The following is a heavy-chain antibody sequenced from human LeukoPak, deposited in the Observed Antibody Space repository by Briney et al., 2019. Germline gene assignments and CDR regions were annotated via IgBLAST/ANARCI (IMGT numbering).Heavy chain of an antibody. Sequence: LSLTCTVSGDSISSGDYYWSWIRQPPGKGLEWVSAISGSGGSTYYADSVKGRFTISRDNSKNTLYLQMNSLRAEDTAVYYCAKVSSSWYIGYYFDYWGQGTLVTVSS. CDR2: ISGSGGST. CDR3: AKVSSSWYIGYYFDY. J-gene: IGHJ4*02. V-gene: IGHV3-23*01. D-gene: IGHD6-13*01. CDR1: GDSISSGDYY.